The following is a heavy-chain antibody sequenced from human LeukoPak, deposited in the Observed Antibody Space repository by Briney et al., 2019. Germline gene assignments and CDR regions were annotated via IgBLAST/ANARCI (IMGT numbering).Heavy chain of an antibody. J-gene: IGHJ6*03. V-gene: IGHV4-39*07. D-gene: IGHD4-17*01. Sequence: SETLSLTCTVSGGSISSSSYYWGWIRQPPGKGLEWIGSIHYSGSTNYNPSLKSRVTISVDTSKNQFSLKLSSVTAADTAVYYCARSGNFDYGDYGRGYYYYYMDVWGKGTTVTVSS. CDR3: ARSGNFDYGDYGRGYYYYYMDV. CDR1: GGSISSSSYY. CDR2: IHYSGST.